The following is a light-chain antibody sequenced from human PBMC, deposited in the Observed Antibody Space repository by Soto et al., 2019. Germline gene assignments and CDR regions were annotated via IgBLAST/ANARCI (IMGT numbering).Light chain of an antibody. CDR1: SSDVGGYDY. CDR3: SSYTSSTTLV. Sequence: QSALTQPASVSGSPGQSITISCTGTSSDVGGYDYVSWYQQHPGKAPKLMMYEVSNRPSGVSNRFSGSKSSNTASLTISGLQAGDEADYFCSSYTSSTTLVFGGGTKLTVL. CDR2: EVS. J-gene: IGLJ2*01. V-gene: IGLV2-14*01.